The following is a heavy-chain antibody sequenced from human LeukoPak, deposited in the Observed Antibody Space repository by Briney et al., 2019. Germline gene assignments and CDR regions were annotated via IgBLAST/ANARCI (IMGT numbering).Heavy chain of an antibody. J-gene: IGHJ4*02. D-gene: IGHD6-6*01. Sequence: GASVKVSCKASGYTFTSYDINWVRQATGQGLEWMGWMNPNRGNTGYAQKFQGRGTMTRNTSISTAYMELSSLRSEDTAVYYFARVGGSSSSEFDYWGQGTLVTVSS. CDR3: ARVGGSSSSEFDY. CDR2: MNPNRGNT. V-gene: IGHV1-8*01. CDR1: GYTFTSYD.